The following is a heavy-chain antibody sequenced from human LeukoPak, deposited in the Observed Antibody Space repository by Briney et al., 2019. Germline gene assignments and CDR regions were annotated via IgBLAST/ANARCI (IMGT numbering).Heavy chain of an antibody. CDR1: GFTFSTYA. Sequence: GGSLRLSCAASGFTFSTYAIHWVRQAPGKGLEWVADISYDGNNKYYADSVKGRFTISRDNSKNTLYLQVNSLRAEDTAVYYCARPQGGRQLWLHFDYWGRGTLVTVSS. J-gene: IGHJ4*02. D-gene: IGHD5-18*01. CDR3: ARPQGGRQLWLHFDY. V-gene: IGHV3-30-3*01. CDR2: ISYDGNNK.